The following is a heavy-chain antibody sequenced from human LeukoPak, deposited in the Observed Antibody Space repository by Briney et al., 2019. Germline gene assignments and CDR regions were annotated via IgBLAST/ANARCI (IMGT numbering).Heavy chain of an antibody. CDR3: ATNGGGDSGYGNFDY. V-gene: IGHV3-9*01. D-gene: IGHD5-12*01. CDR2: ISWNSDTI. Sequence: GGSLRLSCAASGFTFSSYWMHWVRQVPGKGLEWVSGISWNSDTIDLADSVKGRFTISRDNAKNSLYLQMNRLRAEDTALYYCATNGGGDSGYGNFDYWGQGTLVTVSP. CDR1: GFTFSSYW. J-gene: IGHJ4*02.